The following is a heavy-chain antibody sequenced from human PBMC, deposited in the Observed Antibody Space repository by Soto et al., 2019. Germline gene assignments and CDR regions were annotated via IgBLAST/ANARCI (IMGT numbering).Heavy chain of an antibody. CDR1: GFIFSAYW. Sequence: EVQLVESGGDLVQPGGSLRLSCAGSGFIFSAYWMSWVRHAPGKGLEWVAMINRGASGTPYVDSVKGRFTISRDNAKNQLYMQMNSLRVEDTAVYYCATLDTAEIQTAAYWGQGTLVIVSS. V-gene: IGHV3-7*01. CDR2: INRGASGT. D-gene: IGHD2-15*01. J-gene: IGHJ4*02. CDR3: ATLDTAEIQTAAY.